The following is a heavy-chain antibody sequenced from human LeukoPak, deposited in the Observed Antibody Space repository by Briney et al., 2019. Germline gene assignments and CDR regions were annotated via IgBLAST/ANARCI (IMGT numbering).Heavy chain of an antibody. J-gene: IGHJ4*02. V-gene: IGHV5-51*01. CDR1: GYNFTNYW. CDR2: IYLGDSDT. D-gene: IGHD1-26*01. Sequence: GESLKISCKGSGYNFTNYWIAWVRQMPGKGLEWMGTIYLGDSDTRYSPSFQGQVTTSADKSISTAYLQWSSLKASDTAMYYCARSGIVGATWYFVYWGQGTLVTVSS. CDR3: ARSGIVGATWYFVY.